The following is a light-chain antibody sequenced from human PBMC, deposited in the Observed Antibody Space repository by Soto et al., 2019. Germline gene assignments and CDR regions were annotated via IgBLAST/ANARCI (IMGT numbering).Light chain of an antibody. J-gene: IGKJ4*01. Sequence: DIVMTQSPDSLAVSLGERATINCKSSQSVLYSSNNKNYLAWYQQKPGQPPKLLIYWASTRESGVPDRFSGRGSGTDFTLTISSLQAEDVAVYYCQQYYSTPGVTFGGGTKVEIK. CDR1: QSVLYSSNNKNY. CDR2: WAS. CDR3: QQYYSTPGVT. V-gene: IGKV4-1*01.